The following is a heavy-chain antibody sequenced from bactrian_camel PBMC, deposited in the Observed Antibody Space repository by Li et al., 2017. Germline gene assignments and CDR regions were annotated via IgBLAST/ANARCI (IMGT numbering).Heavy chain of an antibody. Sequence: HVQLVESGGGLVQPGGSLRLSCAASGYTYNRNCMAWFRQAPGKEREGVARIDADGTTSYADSVKGRFTSSKDHVQNTLYLQMNSLKVEDSAMYYCAADVRCYYSHYGPGMGPTATFGQGTQVTVS. V-gene: IGHV3S26*01. J-gene: IGHJ4*01. D-gene: IGHD3*01. CDR1: GYTYNRNC. CDR2: IDADGTT.